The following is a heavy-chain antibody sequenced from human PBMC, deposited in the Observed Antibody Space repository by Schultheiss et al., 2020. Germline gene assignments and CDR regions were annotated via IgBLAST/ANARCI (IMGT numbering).Heavy chain of an antibody. CDR1: GFSLSNTRMG. D-gene: IGHD2-15*01. CDR2: IFSNDEK. CDR3: ARMRESGVHFDY. J-gene: IGHJ4*02. Sequence: SGPTLVKPTETLTLTCTVSGFSLSNTRMGVSLIRQPPGKALEWLAHIFSNDEKSYSTSLKSRLTISKDTSRSQVVLTMTTMDPVDTATYYCARMRESGVHFDYWGQGTLVTVSS. V-gene: IGHV2-26*01.